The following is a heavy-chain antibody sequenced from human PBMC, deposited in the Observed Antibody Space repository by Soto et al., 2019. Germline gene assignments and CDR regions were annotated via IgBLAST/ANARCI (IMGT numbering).Heavy chain of an antibody. Sequence: SVKVSCKASGGTFSSYAISWVRQAPGQGLEWMGGIIPIFGTANYAQKFQGRVTITADKSTSTAYMELSSLRSEDTAVYYCARSDGRYYYDSSGHYNYWGQGTLVPVSS. CDR1: GGTFSSYA. J-gene: IGHJ4*02. V-gene: IGHV1-69*06. CDR2: IIPIFGTA. CDR3: ARSDGRYYYDSSGHYNY. D-gene: IGHD3-22*01.